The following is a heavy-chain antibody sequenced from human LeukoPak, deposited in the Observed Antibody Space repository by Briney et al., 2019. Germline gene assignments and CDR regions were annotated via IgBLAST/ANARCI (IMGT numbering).Heavy chain of an antibody. D-gene: IGHD2-15*01. CDR3: ASQPRYCSGGSCSDAFDI. CDR1: GGSVSTGNYY. J-gene: IGHJ3*02. Sequence: SETLSLTCTVSGGSVSTGNYYWSWIQQPPGKGLEWIGYIYYSGSTNYNPSLKSRVTISVDTSKNQFSLKLSSVTAADTAVYYCASQPRYCSGGSCSDAFDIWGQGTMVTVSS. CDR2: IYYSGST. V-gene: IGHV4-61*01.